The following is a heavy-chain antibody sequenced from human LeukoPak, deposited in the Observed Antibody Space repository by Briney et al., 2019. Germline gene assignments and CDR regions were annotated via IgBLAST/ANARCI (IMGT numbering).Heavy chain of an antibody. V-gene: IGHV3-48*03. CDR2: ISSSGSTI. CDR1: GFTFSSYE. J-gene: IGHJ4*02. D-gene: IGHD6-13*01. CDR3: ARGFGDGIYSSRRTDY. Sequence: PGGSLRLSCAASGFTFSSYEMNWVRQAPGKGLEWVSYISSSGSTIYYTDSVKGRFTISRDNAKNSLYLQMNSLRAEDTAVYYCARGFGDGIYSSRRTDYWGQGTLVTVSS.